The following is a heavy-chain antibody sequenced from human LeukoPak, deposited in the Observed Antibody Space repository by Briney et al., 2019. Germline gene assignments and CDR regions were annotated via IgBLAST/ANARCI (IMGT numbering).Heavy chain of an antibody. J-gene: IGHJ4*02. CDR2: IYHSGST. Sequence: PSETLSLTCTVSGGSISSGGYYWSWIRQPPGKGLEWIGYIYHSGSTYYNPSLKSRVTISVDRSKNQFSLKLSSVTAADTAVYYCARVSLITMVRGVPFDYWGQGTLVTVSS. D-gene: IGHD3-10*01. CDR1: GGSISSGGYY. V-gene: IGHV4-30-2*01. CDR3: ARVSLITMVRGVPFDY.